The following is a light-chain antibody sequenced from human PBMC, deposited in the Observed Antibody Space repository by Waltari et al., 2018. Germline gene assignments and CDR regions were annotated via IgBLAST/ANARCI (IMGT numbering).Light chain of an antibody. J-gene: IGLJ2*01. CDR3: CSYVGGSRVL. CDR1: RSDIGAYNF. V-gene: IGLV2-23*01. Sequence: QSVLTQPASVSGSPGQSITISCTGTRSDIGAYNFVSWFQQLPGQAPRLLISEAPNRPSGVSYRFSGSKSGNTASLSISDLQAEDEADYYCCSYVGGSRVLFGGGTKLTV. CDR2: EAP.